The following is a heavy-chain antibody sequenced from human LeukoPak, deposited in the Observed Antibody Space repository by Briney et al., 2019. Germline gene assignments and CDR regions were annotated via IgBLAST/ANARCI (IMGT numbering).Heavy chain of an antibody. CDR1: GFTVSSNY. CDR3: AKGRLEPLYFDF. V-gene: IGHV3-23*01. D-gene: IGHD1-1*01. Sequence: QPGGSLRLSCAVSGFTVSSNYMTWVRQAPGKGLEWVSAISGSGGTTYYADSVKGRFTISRDTSKNTLYLQMNSLRAEDTAVYYCAKGRLEPLYFDFWGQGTLVTVSS. CDR2: ISGSGGTT. J-gene: IGHJ4*02.